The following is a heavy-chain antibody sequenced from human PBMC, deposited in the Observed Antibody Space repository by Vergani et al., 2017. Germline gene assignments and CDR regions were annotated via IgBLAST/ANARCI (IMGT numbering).Heavy chain of an antibody. D-gene: IGHD2-2*01. J-gene: IGHJ4*02. CDR3: AKDLPIDCSSTSCQGSCIDY. CDR2: ISDGGETK. Sequence: QVQLVASGGGLVRPGGSLRLSCAASGFIFSDYYMTWIRQTPGKGLEWLAHISDGGETKMYAESLKGRFTVSRDNTKNLLILQMNSLRAEDTAVYYCAKDLPIDCSSTSCQGSCIDYWGQGTLVTVSS. V-gene: IGHV3-11*04. CDR1: GFIFSDYY.